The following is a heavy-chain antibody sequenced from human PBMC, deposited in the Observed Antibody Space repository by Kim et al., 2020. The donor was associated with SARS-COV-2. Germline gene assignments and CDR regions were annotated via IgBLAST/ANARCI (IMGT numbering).Heavy chain of an antibody. CDR1: GGSISSGGYY. V-gene: IGHV4-31*03. CDR2: IYYSGST. J-gene: IGHJ1*01. CDR3: ARAPTTFRGYGGPFQH. Sequence: SETLSLTCTVSGGSISSGGYYWSWIRQHPGKGLEWIGYIYYSGSTYYNPSLKSRVTISVDTSKNQFSLKLSSVTAADTAVYYCARAPTTFRGYGGPFQHWGQGTLVTVSS. D-gene: IGHD3-10*01.